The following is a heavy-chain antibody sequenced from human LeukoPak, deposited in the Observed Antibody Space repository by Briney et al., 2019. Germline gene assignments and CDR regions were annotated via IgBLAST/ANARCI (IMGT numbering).Heavy chain of an antibody. Sequence: PSGTLSLTCAVSGGSISSSNWWSWVRQPPGKGLEWIGEMYPSGSTNYNPSLKSRVTISIDRSKNQFSLKLSSVTAADTAVYYCARTSRDYYYYYYMDVWGKGTTVTVSS. CDR2: MYPSGST. V-gene: IGHV4-4*02. CDR3: ARTSRDYYYYYYMDV. J-gene: IGHJ6*03. CDR1: GGSISSSNW.